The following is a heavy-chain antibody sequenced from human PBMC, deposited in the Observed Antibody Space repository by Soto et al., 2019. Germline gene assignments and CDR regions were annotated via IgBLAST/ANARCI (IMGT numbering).Heavy chain of an antibody. J-gene: IGHJ1*01. Sequence: ASVKVSCKVSGYTLTELSMHWGRQAPGKGLEWMGGFDPEDGETIYAQKFQGRVTMTEDTSTDTAYMELSRLRSEDTAVYYCARDSSGHQAPLAYCGQGTLVTVSS. CDR2: FDPEDGET. V-gene: IGHV1-24*01. D-gene: IGHD6-25*01. CDR1: GYTLTELS. CDR3: ARDSSGHQAPLAY.